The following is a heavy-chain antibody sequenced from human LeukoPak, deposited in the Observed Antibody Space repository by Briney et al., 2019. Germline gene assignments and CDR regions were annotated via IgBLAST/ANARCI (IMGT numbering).Heavy chain of an antibody. J-gene: IGHJ6*03. CDR1: GYNFNTYW. D-gene: IGHD6-19*01. Sequence: GESLKISCKTSGYNFNTYWIAWVRQMPGKGLEWMGIIYPDDSDTRYSPSFQGQVTISADKSISTAYLQWSSLRASDTAMYYCARQATVAGYYYYMDVWGKGTTVTVSS. CDR2: IYPDDSDT. V-gene: IGHV5-51*01. CDR3: ARQATVAGYYYYMDV.